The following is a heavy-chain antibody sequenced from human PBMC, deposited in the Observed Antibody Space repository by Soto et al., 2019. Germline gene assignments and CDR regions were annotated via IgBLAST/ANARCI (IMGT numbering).Heavy chain of an antibody. CDR1: GYTFTNSY. Sequence: ASVKVSCKPSGYTFTNSYMHWVRQAPGQGLEWMGIINPSSGSTTYAQKFQGRVTITRDTSASTAYMELSSLRYEDTAVYYCAREGLPLDYWGQGTLVTVSS. CDR2: INPSSGST. CDR3: AREGLPLDY. J-gene: IGHJ4*02. V-gene: IGHV1-46*01. D-gene: IGHD2-15*01.